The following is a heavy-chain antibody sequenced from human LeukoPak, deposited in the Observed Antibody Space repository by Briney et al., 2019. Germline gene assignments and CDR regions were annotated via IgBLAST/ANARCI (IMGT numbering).Heavy chain of an antibody. Sequence: SETLSLTCTVSGDSIYDTSYYWGWIRQPPGEGLAWIGSIYFSGDTYYNPSLESRVTIFLDTSRNQFSLILRSVTAADTAVYFCARIPCSGISCPFDFWGQGSPGTVSS. D-gene: IGHD2-2*01. V-gene: IGHV4-39*01. J-gene: IGHJ4*02. CDR3: ARIPCSGISCPFDF. CDR1: GDSIYDTSYY. CDR2: IYFSGDT.